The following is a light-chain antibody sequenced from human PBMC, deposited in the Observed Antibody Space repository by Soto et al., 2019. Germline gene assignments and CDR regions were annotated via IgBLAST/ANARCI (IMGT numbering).Light chain of an antibody. CDR3: RQSYCTPFT. CDR1: HINSTY. CDR2: AAS. J-gene: IGKJ4*01. Sequence: DIQMTQSPSSLSESVGDRVTITCRASHINSTYLNWDQQKSGKAPRLLIDAASRLQSGVPSRFSGSGSGTDITLTISGMQPEYFATNNCRQSYCTPFTLGGGNKVNIK. V-gene: IGKV1-39*01.